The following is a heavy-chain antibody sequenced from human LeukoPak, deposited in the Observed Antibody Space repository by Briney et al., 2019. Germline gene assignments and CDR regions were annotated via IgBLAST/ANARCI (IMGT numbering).Heavy chain of an antibody. CDR3: AKVLGYYDSSGYYQEGGFDY. CDR2: INSDGGGI. Sequence: PGGSLRLSCAASGFTLSNYWMHWVRQAPGEGLVWVARINSDGGGISYADSVKGRFTISRDNSKNSLYLQMNSLRTEDTALYYCAKVLGYYDSSGYYQEGGFDYWGQGTLVTVSS. J-gene: IGHJ4*02. D-gene: IGHD3-22*01. V-gene: IGHV3-74*01. CDR1: GFTLSNYW.